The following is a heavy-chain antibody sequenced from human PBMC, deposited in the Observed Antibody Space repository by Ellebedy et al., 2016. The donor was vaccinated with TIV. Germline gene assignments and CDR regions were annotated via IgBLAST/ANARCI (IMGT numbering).Heavy chain of an antibody. V-gene: IGHV3-23*01. Sequence: GGSLRLXXAAAGFTFSSYTMRWVRQAPGKGLEWVSDISGSGGSTYYADSVKGRFTISRDNFKNTLYLQMNSLRVEDTAVYYCAKGITAAVVEGSLFDPWGQGTLVTVSS. J-gene: IGHJ5*02. CDR2: ISGSGGST. D-gene: IGHD6-13*01. CDR3: AKGITAAVVEGSLFDP. CDR1: GFTFSSYT.